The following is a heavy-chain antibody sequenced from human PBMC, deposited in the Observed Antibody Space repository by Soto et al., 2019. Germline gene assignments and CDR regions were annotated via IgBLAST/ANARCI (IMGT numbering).Heavy chain of an antibody. CDR2: IDPSDSYT. CDR1: GYTFTGHW. J-gene: IGHJ4*02. V-gene: IGHV5-10-1*01. Sequence: LGESLKISCQGSGYTFTGHWISWVRQMPGKGLEWMGRIDPSDSYTDYSPTVQGHVTMSADKSINTAYLQWSSLQASDTAVYYCTRHTGYDSSLDYWGQRTLVTVSS. D-gene: IGHD5-12*01. CDR3: TRHTGYDSSLDY.